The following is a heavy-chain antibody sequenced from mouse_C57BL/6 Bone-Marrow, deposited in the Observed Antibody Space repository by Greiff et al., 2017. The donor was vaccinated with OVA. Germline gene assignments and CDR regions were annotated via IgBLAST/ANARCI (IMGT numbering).Heavy chain of an antibody. CDR1: GYTFTDYN. CDR2: INPNNGGT. J-gene: IGHJ1*03. CDR3: ARSPGNFDV. V-gene: IGHV1-18*01. Sequence: EVKLMESGPELVKPGASVKIPCKASGYTFTDYNMDWVKQSHGKSLEWIGDINPNNGGTIYNQKFKGKATLTVDKSSSTAYMELRSLTSEDTAVYYCARSPGNFDVWGTGTTVTVSS.